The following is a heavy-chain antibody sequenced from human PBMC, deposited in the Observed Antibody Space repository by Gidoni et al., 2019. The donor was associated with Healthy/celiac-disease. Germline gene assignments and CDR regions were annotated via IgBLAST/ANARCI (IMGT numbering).Heavy chain of an antibody. Sequence: EVQLVESGGGLVQPGGSLRLSCAASGFTFSSYSMNWVRQAPGKGLEWVSYISSSSSTIYYADSVKGRFTISRDNAKNSLYLQMNSLRAEDTAVYYCARGPTTHDYYDSSGRDYYYYGMDVWGQGTTVTVSS. V-gene: IGHV3-48*04. CDR2: ISSSSSTI. CDR1: GFTFSSYS. D-gene: IGHD3-22*01. J-gene: IGHJ6*02. CDR3: ARGPTTHDYYDSSGRDYYYYGMDV.